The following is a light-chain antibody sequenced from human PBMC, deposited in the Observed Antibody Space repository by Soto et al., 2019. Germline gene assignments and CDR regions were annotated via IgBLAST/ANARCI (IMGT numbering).Light chain of an antibody. V-gene: IGLV2-14*03. CDR3: SSYSTSSTLIL. CDR1: SSDIGGYNS. J-gene: IGLJ2*01. CDR2: DVS. Sequence: QSVLTQPASVSGSPGQTVIISCTGTSSDIGGYNSVSWYQQHPGRAPKLILFDVSNRPSKIPTRFSGSKSDNTASLPISGLQAEDEADYYCSSYSTSSTLILFGGGTKLTVL.